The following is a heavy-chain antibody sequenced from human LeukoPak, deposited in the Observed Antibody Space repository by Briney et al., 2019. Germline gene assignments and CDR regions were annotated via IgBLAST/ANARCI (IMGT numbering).Heavy chain of an antibody. CDR3: AKFKNYGGNPHDS. CDR2: ISGSGGAT. CDR1: GFTFSSYA. Sequence: PGGSLRLTCAASGFTFSSYAMSWVRQAPGKGREWVSSISGSGGATYYADSVKGRFTISRDNSKNTLYLQMNSLRAEDTAIYYRAKFKNYGGNPHDSWGQGTLVTVSS. V-gene: IGHV3-23*01. D-gene: IGHD4-23*01. J-gene: IGHJ4*02.